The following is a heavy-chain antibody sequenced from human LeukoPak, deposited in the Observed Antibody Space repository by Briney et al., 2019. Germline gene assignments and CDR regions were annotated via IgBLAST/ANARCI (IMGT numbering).Heavy chain of an antibody. D-gene: IGHD2-2*02. J-gene: IGHJ4*02. CDR3: ARYTEYYFDY. Sequence: GGSLSLSCAASGFTFSTYWMTWVRQAPGKGLEWVANMKRDGSEIYYANSVKGHFTISRDNAKNSLYLQMNSLRAEDTAVYYCARYTEYYFDYWGQGTLVTVSS. CDR1: GFTFSTYW. V-gene: IGHV3-7*01. CDR2: MKRDGSEI.